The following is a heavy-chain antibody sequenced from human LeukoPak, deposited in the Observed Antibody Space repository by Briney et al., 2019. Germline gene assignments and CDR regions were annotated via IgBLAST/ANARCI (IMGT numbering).Heavy chain of an antibody. CDR1: GFTFSSYA. J-gene: IGHJ5*02. Sequence: GGSLRLSCAASGFTFSSYAMSWVRQAPGKGLEWVSAISGSGGSTYYADSVKGRFTISRDNSKNTLYLQMNSLRAEDTAVYYCAKVPSGIQLGPRFDPWGQGTLVTVSS. CDR2: ISGSGGST. CDR3: AKVPSGIQLGPRFDP. V-gene: IGHV3-23*01. D-gene: IGHD1-26*01.